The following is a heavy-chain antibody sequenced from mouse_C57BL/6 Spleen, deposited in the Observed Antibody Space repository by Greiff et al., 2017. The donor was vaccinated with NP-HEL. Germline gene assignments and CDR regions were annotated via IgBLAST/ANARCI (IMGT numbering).Heavy chain of an antibody. Sequence: EVQLVESGGGLVKPGGSLKLSCAASGFTFSSYAMSWVRQTPEKRLEWVATISDGGSYTYYPANVKGRFTISRDNAKNNLYLQMSHLKSEDTAMYYCANDYDGFAYWGQGTLVTVSA. V-gene: IGHV5-4*01. CDR3: ANDYDGFAY. CDR2: ISDGGSYT. CDR1: GFTFSSYA. J-gene: IGHJ3*01. D-gene: IGHD2-4*01.